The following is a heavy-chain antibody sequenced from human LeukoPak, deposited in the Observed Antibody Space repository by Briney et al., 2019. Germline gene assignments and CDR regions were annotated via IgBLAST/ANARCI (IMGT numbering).Heavy chain of an antibody. CDR2: IRTSGGVV. V-gene: IGHV3-48*02. Sequence: GGSLRLSCAASGFTFTSYTMNWVRQAPGKGLEWISYIRTSGGVVSYTDSVRGRFTITTDSAKNSLYLQMNSLRDDDTAVYYCVRDQFYAFDVWGQGTMVTVSS. CDR3: VRDQFYAFDV. J-gene: IGHJ3*01. CDR1: GFTFTSYT.